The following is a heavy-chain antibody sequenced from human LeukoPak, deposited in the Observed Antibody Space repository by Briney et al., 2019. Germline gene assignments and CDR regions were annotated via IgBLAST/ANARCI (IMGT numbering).Heavy chain of an antibody. CDR2: IKQDGSEK. Sequence: PGGSLRLSCAASGFIFSRFWMSWVRQAPGKGLEWVANIKQDGSEKGYVDSVKGRFTISRDNAKNSLYLQMNSLRAEDTAVYYCARSEYCSSSSCYSEYYFDSWGQGTLVTVSS. D-gene: IGHD2-2*01. CDR1: GFIFSRFW. J-gene: IGHJ4*02. V-gene: IGHV3-7*01. CDR3: ARSEYCSSSSCYSEYYFDS.